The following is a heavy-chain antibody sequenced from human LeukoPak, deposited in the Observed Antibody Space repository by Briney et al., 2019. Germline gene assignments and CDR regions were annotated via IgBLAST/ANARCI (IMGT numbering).Heavy chain of an antibody. CDR3: ARDSRSGVDWFDP. CDR1: GGSISSYY. CDR2: IYYSGST. D-gene: IGHD3-10*01. Sequence: SETLSLTCTVPGGSISSYYWSWIRQPPGKGLEWIGYIYYSGSTNYNPSPKSRVTISVDTSKNQFSLKLSSVTAADTAVYYCARDSRSGVDWFDPWGQGTLVTVSS. J-gene: IGHJ5*02. V-gene: IGHV4-59*01.